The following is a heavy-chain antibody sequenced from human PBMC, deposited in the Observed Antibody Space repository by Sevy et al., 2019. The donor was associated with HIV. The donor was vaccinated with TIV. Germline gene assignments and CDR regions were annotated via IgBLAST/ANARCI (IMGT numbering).Heavy chain of an antibody. CDR3: ARQREDIIVIPAAFYGMDV. CDR1: GVPIRSSGYY. J-gene: IGHJ6*02. CDR2: IFYSGSP. Sequence: SETLSLTCTVSGVPIRSSGYYWGWIRQPPGKGLEWIGSIFYSGSPNYNPSLKSRVTISVDTSKNQFSLKLSVVTAADTAVYYCARQREDIIVIPAAFYGMDVWGQGTTVTVSS. V-gene: IGHV4-39*01. D-gene: IGHD2-2*01.